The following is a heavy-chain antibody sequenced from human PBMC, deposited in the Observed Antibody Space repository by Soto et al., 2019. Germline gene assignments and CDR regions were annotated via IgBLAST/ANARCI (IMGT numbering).Heavy chain of an antibody. CDR1: GFSLTTSGVG. CDR2: IYWDDDK. Sequence: QITLNESGPTQVKPRQTLTLTCTFSGFSLTTSGVGVGWIRQSPGKAPEWLALIYWDDDKRYRPSLKSRLTITKDTSQNQVVLKMADLDPADTATYYCAHRVLRTVFGLVTTTAIYFDFWGQGTPVAVSS. CDR3: AHRVLRTVFGLVTTTAIYFDF. D-gene: IGHD3-3*01. V-gene: IGHV2-5*02. J-gene: IGHJ4*02.